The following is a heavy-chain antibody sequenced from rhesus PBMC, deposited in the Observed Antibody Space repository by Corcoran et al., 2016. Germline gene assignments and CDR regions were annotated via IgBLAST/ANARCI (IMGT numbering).Heavy chain of an antibody. CDR2: ISGISAST. CDR1: GGSVRSSNW. V-gene: IGHV4-65*01. J-gene: IGHJ4*01. Sequence: QVQLQESGPGLVKPSETLSLTCAVSGGSVRSSNWWRWIRQPPGTGLEWIGVISGISASTYDNPSLKSRFTISTDTSKNQFSLKLSSVTAADTAVYYCAREAFDSGSYFDYWGQGVLVTVSS. D-gene: IGHD1-44*02. CDR3: AREAFDSGSYFDY.